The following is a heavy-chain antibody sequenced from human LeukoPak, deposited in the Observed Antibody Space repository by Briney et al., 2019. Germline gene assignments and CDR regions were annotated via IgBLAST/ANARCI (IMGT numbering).Heavy chain of an antibody. Sequence: GGSLRLSCAASGFTFAIYAMHWVRQAPGKGLEWVAVISYDGNNKYYADFVKGRFTISRDNSKNTLYLQMNSLRAEDTAVYYCARDLVGGWDDSSGYYYGYFDYWGQGTLVTVSS. CDR3: ARDLVGGWDDSSGYYYGYFDY. CDR1: GFTFAIYA. J-gene: IGHJ4*02. V-gene: IGHV3-30-3*01. CDR2: ISYDGNNK. D-gene: IGHD3-22*01.